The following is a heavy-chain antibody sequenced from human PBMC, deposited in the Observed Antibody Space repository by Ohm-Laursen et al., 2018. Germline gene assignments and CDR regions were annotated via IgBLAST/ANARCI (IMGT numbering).Heavy chain of an antibody. CDR2: IYASGNT. J-gene: IGHJ4*02. CDR3: VREGRLD. CDR1: GGSFSGYY. V-gene: IGHV4-4*07. Sequence: SDTLSLTCSVYGGSFSGYYWSWIRQPAGKGLEWIGRIYASGNTNYNPSLESRVTMSVDTSKSQFSLNLSFMTAADTAVYYCVREGRLDWGQGIRVSVSS. D-gene: IGHD2-21*01.